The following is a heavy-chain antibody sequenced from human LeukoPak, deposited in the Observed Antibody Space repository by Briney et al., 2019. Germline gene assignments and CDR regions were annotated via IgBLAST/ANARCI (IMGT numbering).Heavy chain of an antibody. V-gene: IGHV1-69*05. J-gene: IGHJ4*02. CDR1: GGTFSSYA. CDR3: ASRQTRPQYYYDSSGYLGD. Sequence: ASVKVSFKASGGTFSSYAISWVRQAPGQGLEWMGGIIPIFGTANYAQKFQGRVTITTDESTSTAYMELSSLRSEDTAVYYCASRQTRPQYYYDSSGYLGDWGQGTLVTVSS. D-gene: IGHD3-22*01. CDR2: IIPIFGTA.